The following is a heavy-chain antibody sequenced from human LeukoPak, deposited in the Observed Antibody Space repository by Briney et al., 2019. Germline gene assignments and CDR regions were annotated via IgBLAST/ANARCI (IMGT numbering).Heavy chain of an antibody. Sequence: KPGGSLRLSCAASGFTFSSYSMNWVHQAPGKGLEWVSSISSSSSYIYYADSVKGRFTISRDNAKNSLYLQMNSLRAEDTAVYYCAKVGIAAVEGWFDPWGQGTLVTVSS. J-gene: IGHJ5*02. V-gene: IGHV3-21*01. CDR2: ISSSSSYI. CDR1: GFTFSSYS. CDR3: AKVGIAAVEGWFDP. D-gene: IGHD6-13*01.